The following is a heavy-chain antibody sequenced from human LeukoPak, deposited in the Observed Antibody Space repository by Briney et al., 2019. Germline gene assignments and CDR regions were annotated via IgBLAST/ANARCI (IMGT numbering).Heavy chain of an antibody. J-gene: IGHJ4*02. CDR2: ISSDGSTT. V-gene: IGHV3-74*01. CDR3: AVSTVIMNY. CDR1: GFTFSRCW. D-gene: IGHD4-17*01. Sequence: PGGSLRLSCEGSGFTFSRCWMDWVRQAPGKGLVWVSRISSDGSTTTYADSVKGRFTISRDNAKNTLFLQVNSLRAEDTAVYYCAVSTVIMNYWGQGTLVTVSS.